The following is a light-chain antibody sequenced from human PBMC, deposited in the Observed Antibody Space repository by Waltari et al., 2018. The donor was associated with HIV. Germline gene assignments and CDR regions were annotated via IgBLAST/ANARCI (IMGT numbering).Light chain of an antibody. CDR3: QSYDRSLSGYVV. CDR2: GNS. CDR1: SSNLGAAFD. J-gene: IGLJ2*01. V-gene: IGLV1-40*01. Sequence: QSLLTQPPSVSGAPGQRVPIPRTGSSSNLGAAFDVDWYQQLPGTVPKLLIYGNSNRPSGVPHRFAGAKSGTSASLAITGLQAEDEADYYCQSYDRSLSGYVVFGGGTKLTVL.